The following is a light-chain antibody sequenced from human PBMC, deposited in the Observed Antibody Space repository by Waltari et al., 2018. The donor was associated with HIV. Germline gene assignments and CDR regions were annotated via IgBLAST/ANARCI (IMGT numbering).Light chain of an antibody. V-gene: IGKV3-11*01. CDR1: QSVSTY. J-gene: IGKJ3*01. CDR3: QHRSNWPPFA. CDR2: DAS. Sequence: EIVLTQSPGTLSLSPGERATLSCRASQSVSTYLAWYQQKPGQAPRLLISDASNRATGIPARFSGSGSGTDFTLTISSLEPEDFAVYYCQHRSNWPPFAFGPGTTVHIK.